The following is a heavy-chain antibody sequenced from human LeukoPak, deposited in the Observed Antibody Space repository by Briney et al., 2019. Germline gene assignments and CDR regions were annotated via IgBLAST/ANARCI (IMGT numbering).Heavy chain of an antibody. CDR2: IYYSGST. J-gene: IGHJ4*02. V-gene: IGHV4-39*07. CDR3: ARVGWDIVVVPAGGYFDY. D-gene: IGHD2-2*01. Sequence: SETLSLTCTVSGGSISSSSYYWGWIRQPPGKGLEWIGSIYYSGSTYYNPSLKSRVTISVDTPKNQFSLKLSSVTAADTAVYYCARVGWDIVVVPAGGYFDYWGQGTLVTVSS. CDR1: GGSISSSSYY.